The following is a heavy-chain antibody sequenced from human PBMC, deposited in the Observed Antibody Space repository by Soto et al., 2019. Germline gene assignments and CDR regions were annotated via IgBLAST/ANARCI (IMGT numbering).Heavy chain of an antibody. J-gene: IGHJ6*03. D-gene: IGHD1-26*01. CDR2: ISTSGSST. CDR3: ANLAKNYYHYMDV. CDR1: GFSFSDYY. V-gene: IGHV3-11*01. Sequence: GGSLRLSCAASGFSFSDYYMSWIRQAPGKGLEWVSLISTSGSSTDYADSVKGRFTISRDNTKNSLSLQMNSLRAEDTAVYYCANLAKNYYHYMDVWGKGTTVTVSS.